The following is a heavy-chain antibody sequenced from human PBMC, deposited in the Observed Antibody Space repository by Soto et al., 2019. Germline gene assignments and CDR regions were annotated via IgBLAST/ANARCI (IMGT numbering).Heavy chain of an antibody. J-gene: IGHJ6*02. V-gene: IGHV4-59*01. Sequence: SETLSLTCTVSGGSINNYYWSWFRQPPGKGLEWIGYVYYSGSTKYNPSLKSRVAISVDTSKNQFSLKVNSVTAADTAVYYCARGWGMDVWGQGTTVTVSS. D-gene: IGHD3-16*01. CDR3: ARGWGMDV. CDR2: VYYSGST. CDR1: GGSINNYY.